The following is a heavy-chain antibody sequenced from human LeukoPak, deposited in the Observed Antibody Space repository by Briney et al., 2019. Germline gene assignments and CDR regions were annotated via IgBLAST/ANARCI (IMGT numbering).Heavy chain of an antibody. V-gene: IGHV4-34*01. J-gene: IGHJ4*02. D-gene: IGHD2-2*01. CDR1: GGSISSYY. CDR3: ARGHPGGDVVVPAAILVGYFDY. Sequence: SETLSLTCTVSGGSISSYYWSWIRQPPGKGLEWIGEINHSGSTNYNPSLKSRVTISVDTSKNQFSLKLSSVTAADTAVYYCARGHPGGDVVVPAAILVGYFDYWGQGTLVTVSS. CDR2: INHSGST.